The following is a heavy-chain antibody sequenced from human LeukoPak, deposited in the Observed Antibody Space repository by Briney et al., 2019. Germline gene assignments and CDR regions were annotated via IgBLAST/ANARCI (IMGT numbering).Heavy chain of an antibody. CDR1: GGSISSYY. V-gene: IGHV4-59*12. D-gene: IGHD3-16*01. CDR3: AGGGNYFDY. J-gene: IGHJ4*02. Sequence: PSETLSLTCTVSGGSISSYYWSWIRQPPGKGLEWIGYIHYSGSTNYNPSLKSRVTISVDTSKNQFSLKLSSVTAADTAVYYCAGGGNYFDYWGQGTLVTVSS. CDR2: IHYSGST.